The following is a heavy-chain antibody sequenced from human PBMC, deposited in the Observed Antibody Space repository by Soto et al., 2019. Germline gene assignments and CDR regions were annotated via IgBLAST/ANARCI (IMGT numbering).Heavy chain of an antibody. J-gene: IGHJ4*02. Sequence: QARLVQSGAEVRKPGSSVKVSCKVTGGTSTRYAINWVRQAPGQGLDWMGGIVPMFGTSKSAQKFQGRVTITADTSTNIDYMEMRSLRSEDTAVYYCNRGSEYDFWSGYLWGQGTLVSVSS. CDR2: IVPMFGTS. CDR1: GGTSTRYA. V-gene: IGHV1-69*06. CDR3: NRGSEYDFWSGYL. D-gene: IGHD3-3*01.